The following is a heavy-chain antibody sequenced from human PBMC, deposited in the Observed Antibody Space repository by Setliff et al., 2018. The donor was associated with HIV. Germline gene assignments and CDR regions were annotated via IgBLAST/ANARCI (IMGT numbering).Heavy chain of an antibody. CDR3: ARLPDIDSWPFDY. V-gene: IGHV4-4*02. J-gene: IGHJ4*02. Sequence: PSETLSLTCAVSGGSISSSNWWRWVRQPPGKGLEWIGEIYHSGSTNYNASLKSRVTISVDKSKNQFSLKLSSVTAADTAVYYCARLPDIDSWPFDYWAQGTLVTVSS. CDR1: GGSISSSNW. CDR2: IYHSGST. D-gene: IGHD6-13*01.